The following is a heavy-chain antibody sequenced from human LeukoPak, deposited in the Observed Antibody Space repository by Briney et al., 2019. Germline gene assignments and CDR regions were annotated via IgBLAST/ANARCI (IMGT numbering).Heavy chain of an antibody. Sequence: GASVKVSCKVSGYTLTELFMHWVRQAPGKGLEWMGGFDPEDGETIYAQKFQGRVTVTEDTSTDTAYMELSSLRSEDTAVYYCATGYSYGSYYFDYWGQGTLVTVSS. CDR1: GYTLTELF. J-gene: IGHJ4*02. D-gene: IGHD5-18*01. V-gene: IGHV1-24*01. CDR2: FDPEDGET. CDR3: ATGYSYGSYYFDY.